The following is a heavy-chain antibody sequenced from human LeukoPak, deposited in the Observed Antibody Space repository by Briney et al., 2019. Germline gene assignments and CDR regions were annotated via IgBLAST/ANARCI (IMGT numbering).Heavy chain of an antibody. CDR3: ARGLSSYYNFDY. D-gene: IGHD3-22*01. V-gene: IGHV3-48*02. Sequence: GGSLRLSCAASGFTFSTSSMNWVRQAPGKGLEWVSYISSSGATIYYADSVKGRFTISRDNAKNSLYLQMNSLRDEDTAVYYCARGLSSYYNFDYWGQGTLVTVYS. CDR1: GFTFSTSS. J-gene: IGHJ4*02. CDR2: ISSSGATI.